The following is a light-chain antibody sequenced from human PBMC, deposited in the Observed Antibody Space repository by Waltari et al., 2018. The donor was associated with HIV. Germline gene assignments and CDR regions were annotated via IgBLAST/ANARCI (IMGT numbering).Light chain of an antibody. V-gene: IGKV1-39*01. J-gene: IGKJ4*01. Sequence: DIQMTQSPSSLSASVGDRVTITCRASQSISNYLNWYQQKPGKVPKVLIYAASSLQSGVPSRCSGSGSGTDFTLTISSLQPEDFATYYCQQSYHTPTFGGGTKVDIK. CDR2: AAS. CDR1: QSISNY. CDR3: QQSYHTPT.